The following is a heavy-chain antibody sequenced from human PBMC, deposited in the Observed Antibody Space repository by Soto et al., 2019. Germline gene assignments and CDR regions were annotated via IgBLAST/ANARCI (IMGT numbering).Heavy chain of an antibody. D-gene: IGHD6-13*01. J-gene: IGHJ4*02. V-gene: IGHV3-30-3*01. CDR1: GFTFSSYA. CDR2: ISDDGSNK. CDR3: ARDLIAAAGIPIGY. Sequence: QVQLVESGGGVVQPGRSLRLSCAASGFTFSSYAMHWVRQAPGKGLEWVAVISDDGSNKYYADSVKGRFTISRDNSKNTMYLQMNSLRAEDTAVYYCARDLIAAAGIPIGYWGQGTLVTVSS.